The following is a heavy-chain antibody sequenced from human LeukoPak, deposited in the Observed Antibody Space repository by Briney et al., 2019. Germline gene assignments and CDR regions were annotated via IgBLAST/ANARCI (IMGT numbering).Heavy chain of an antibody. Sequence: GALRLSCAASGFIFSGYGMHWVRQSPAGKGLEWVAFIQNDGSNKYYVESVKGRFTTSRDNSKNTLYLQLSSLRAEDTAVYYCVKDTGRGDYWGQGTLVTVSS. CDR3: VKDTGRGDY. CDR2: IQNDGSNK. J-gene: IGHJ4*02. V-gene: IGHV3-30*02. D-gene: IGHD1-14*01. CDR1: GFIFSGYG.